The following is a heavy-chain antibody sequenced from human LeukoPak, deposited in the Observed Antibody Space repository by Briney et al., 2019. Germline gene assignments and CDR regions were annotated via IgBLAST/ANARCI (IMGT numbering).Heavy chain of an antibody. J-gene: IGHJ6*03. Sequence: ASVKVSCKASGGTFSIYAISWVRQAPGQGLEWMGGIIPIFGTANYAQKFQGRVTITADESTSTAYMELSSLRSEDTAVYYCATSVWPPYYYYYYMDVWGKGTTVTVSS. V-gene: IGHV1-69*13. CDR1: GGTFSIYA. CDR2: IIPIFGTA. D-gene: IGHD2-8*01. CDR3: ATSVWPPYYYYYYMDV.